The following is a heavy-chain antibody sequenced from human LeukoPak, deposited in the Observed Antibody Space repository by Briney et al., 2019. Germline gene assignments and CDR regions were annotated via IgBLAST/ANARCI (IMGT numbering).Heavy chain of an antibody. CDR3: ARYYYGSGIKGAFDI. CDR2: IYTSGST. V-gene: IGHV4-61*02. D-gene: IGHD3-10*01. Sequence: SETLSLTCTVSGGSISSGSYYWSWIRQPAGKGLEWIGRIYTSGSTNYNPSLKSRVTISVDTSKNQFSLKLSSVTAADTAVYYCARYYYGSGIKGAFDIWGQGTMVTVSS. J-gene: IGHJ3*02. CDR1: GGSISSGSYY.